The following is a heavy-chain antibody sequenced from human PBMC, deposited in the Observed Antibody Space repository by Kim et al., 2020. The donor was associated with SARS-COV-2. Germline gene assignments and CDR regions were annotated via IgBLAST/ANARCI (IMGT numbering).Heavy chain of an antibody. V-gene: IGHV1-46*01. CDR3: AREEAPARKYFDN. J-gene: IGHJ4*02. Sequence: AQRFLGRLTMARDTSTSTIFLELSSLRSEDTATYFCAREEAPARKYFDNWGQGTLVTVSS.